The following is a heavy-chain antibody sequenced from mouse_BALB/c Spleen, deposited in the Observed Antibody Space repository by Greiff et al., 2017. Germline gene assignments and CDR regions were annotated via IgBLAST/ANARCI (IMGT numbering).Heavy chain of an antibody. CDR2: ISSGGSYT. CDR1: GFTFSSYA. V-gene: IGHV5-9-4*01. CDR3: AREVADYYAMDY. D-gene: IGHD1-1*02. J-gene: IGHJ4*01. Sequence: EVMLVESGGGLVKPGGSLKLSCAASGFTFSSYAMSWVRQSPEKRLEWVAEISSGGSYTYYPDTVTGRFTISRDNAKNTLYLEMSSLRSEDTAMYYCAREVADYYAMDYWGQGTSVTVSS.